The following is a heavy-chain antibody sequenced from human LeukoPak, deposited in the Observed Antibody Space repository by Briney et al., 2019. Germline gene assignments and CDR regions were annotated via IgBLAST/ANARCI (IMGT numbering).Heavy chain of an antibody. J-gene: IGHJ6*02. V-gene: IGHV4-34*01. Sequence: SETLSLTCAVHGGSFSGYYWSWIRQPPGKGLEWIGEINHSGSTNYNPSLKSRVTISVDTSKNQFSLKLSSVTAADTAVYYCARVAGIAAADYYYYGMDVWGQGTTVTVSS. D-gene: IGHD6-13*01. CDR1: GGSFSGYY. CDR2: INHSGST. CDR3: ARVAGIAAADYYYYGMDV.